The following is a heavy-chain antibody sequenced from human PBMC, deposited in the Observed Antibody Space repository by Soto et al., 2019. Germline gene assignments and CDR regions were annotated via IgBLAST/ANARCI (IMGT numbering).Heavy chain of an antibody. CDR3: ARFVLAMVRGAPEEGYYYMDV. J-gene: IGHJ6*03. V-gene: IGHV3-21*01. D-gene: IGHD3-10*01. CDR2: ISSSSSYI. CDR1: GFTFSSYS. Sequence: GGSLRLSCAASGFTFSSYSMNWVRQAPGKGLEWVSSISSSSSYIYYADSVKGRFTISRDNAKNSPYLQMNSLRAEDTAVYYCARFVLAMVRGAPEEGYYYMDVWGKGTTVTVSS.